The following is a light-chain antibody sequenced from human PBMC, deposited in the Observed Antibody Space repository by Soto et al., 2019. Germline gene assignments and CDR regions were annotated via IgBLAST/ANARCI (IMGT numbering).Light chain of an antibody. V-gene: IGLV2-14*01. Sequence: QSSLTQPASVSGSAGQSITISCTGTSSDVGGYNYVSWYQQHPGKAPKLMIYEVSNRPSGVSNRFSGSKSGNTASLTISGLQAEDEADYYCSSYTSSSGGVFGTGTKVTVL. J-gene: IGLJ1*01. CDR1: SSDVGGYNY. CDR2: EVS. CDR3: SSYTSSSGGV.